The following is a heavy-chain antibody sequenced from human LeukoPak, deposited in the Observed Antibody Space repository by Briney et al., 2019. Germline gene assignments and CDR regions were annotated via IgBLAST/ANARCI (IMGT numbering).Heavy chain of an antibody. CDR3: AKGRGYSYGYDAFDI. D-gene: IGHD5-18*01. J-gene: IGHJ3*02. CDR2: ISSSSSYI. Sequence: AGGSLRLSCAASGFTFSSYSMNWVRQAPGRGLEWVSSISSSSSYIYYADSVKGRFTISRDNAKNSLYLQMNSLRAEDTALYYCAKGRGYSYGYDAFDIWGQGTMVTVSS. V-gene: IGHV3-21*04. CDR1: GFTFSSYS.